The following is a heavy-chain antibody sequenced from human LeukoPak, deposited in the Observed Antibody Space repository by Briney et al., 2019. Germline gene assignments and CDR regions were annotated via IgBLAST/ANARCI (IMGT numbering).Heavy chain of an antibody. CDR3: ASSYCSSTSCYISGAFDI. J-gene: IGHJ3*02. Sequence: GESLKISCKGSGYSFTSYWIGWVRQMPGKGLEWMGIIYPGDSDTRYSPSFQGQVTISADKSISTAYLQWSSLEASDTAMYYCASSYCSSTSCYISGAFDIWGQGTMVTVSS. CDR1: GYSFTSYW. D-gene: IGHD2-2*02. V-gene: IGHV5-51*01. CDR2: IYPGDSDT.